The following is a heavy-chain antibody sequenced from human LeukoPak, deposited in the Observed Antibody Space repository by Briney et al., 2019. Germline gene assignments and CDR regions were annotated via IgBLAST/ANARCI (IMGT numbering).Heavy chain of an antibody. CDR3: AREEDYSNSGYWYFDL. CDR1: GGSVSGYY. V-gene: IGHV4-34*01. Sequence: SETLSLTCAVYGGSVSGYYWSWIRQPPGKGREGMGEINHSGSTNYNPSLESRDTISVDTSKNQFSLKLSSVTAADTAVYYCAREEDYSNSGYWYFDLWGRGTLVTVSS. J-gene: IGHJ2*01. D-gene: IGHD4-11*01. CDR2: INHSGST.